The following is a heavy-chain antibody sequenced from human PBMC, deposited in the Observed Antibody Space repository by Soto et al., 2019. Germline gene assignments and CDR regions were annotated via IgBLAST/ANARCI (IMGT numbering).Heavy chain of an antibody. J-gene: IGHJ5*02. CDR3: ARVSRTYYDFWSGYYEGWFDP. V-gene: IGHV1-18*04. D-gene: IGHD3-3*01. Sequence: QVQLVQSGAEVKKPGASVKVSCKASGYTFTNYGISWVRQAPGQGLEWMGWISAYNGNTNYAQKLQGRVTMTTDTSTSTAYMELRSLRSDDTAVYYCARVSRTYYDFWSGYYEGWFDPWGQGTLVTVSS. CDR2: ISAYNGNT. CDR1: GYTFTNYG.